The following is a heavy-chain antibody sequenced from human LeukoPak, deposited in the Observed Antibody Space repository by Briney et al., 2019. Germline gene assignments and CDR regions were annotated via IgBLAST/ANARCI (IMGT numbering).Heavy chain of an antibody. CDR3: ARGVYSSSWFSPYYYYYYMDV. D-gene: IGHD6-13*01. CDR2: INHSGST. J-gene: IGHJ6*03. V-gene: IGHV4-39*07. CDR1: GGSISSSSYY. Sequence: PSETLSLTCTVSGGSISSSSYYWSWIRQPPGKGLEWIGEINHSGSTNYNPSLKSRVTISVDTSKNQFSLKLSSVTAADTAVYYCARGVYSSSWFSPYYYYYYMDVWGKGTTVTVSS.